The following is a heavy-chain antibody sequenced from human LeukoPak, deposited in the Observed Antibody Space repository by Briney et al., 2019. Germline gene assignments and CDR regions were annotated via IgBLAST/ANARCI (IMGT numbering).Heavy chain of an antibody. Sequence: SENLSLTCAVYGGSFSGYYWSWMRQPPGKGLEWIGEINHSGSTNYNPSPKSRVTISVDTSKNQFSLKLSSVTAADTAVYYCARGVKGIAARKKQNWFDPWGQGTLVTVSS. V-gene: IGHV4-34*01. CDR2: INHSGST. CDR3: ARGVKGIAARKKQNWFDP. D-gene: IGHD6-6*01. CDR1: GGSFSGYY. J-gene: IGHJ5*02.